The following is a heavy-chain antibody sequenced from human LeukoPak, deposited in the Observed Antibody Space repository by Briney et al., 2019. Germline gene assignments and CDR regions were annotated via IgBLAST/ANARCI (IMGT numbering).Heavy chain of an antibody. CDR2: IIPIFGTA. J-gene: IGHJ5*02. Sequence: SVKVSCKASGYTFTSYGISWLRQAPGKGLEWMGGIIPIFGTANYAQKFQGRVTITADESTSTAYMELSSLRSEDTAVYFCASAPRYSSSWPNNWFDPWGQGTLVTVSS. V-gene: IGHV1-69*13. CDR3: ASAPRYSSSWPNNWFDP. CDR1: GYTFTSYG. D-gene: IGHD6-13*01.